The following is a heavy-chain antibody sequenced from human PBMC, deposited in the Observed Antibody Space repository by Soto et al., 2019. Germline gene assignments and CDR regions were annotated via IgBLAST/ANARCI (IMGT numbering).Heavy chain of an antibody. V-gene: IGHV3-7*01. D-gene: IGHD1-7*01. J-gene: IGHJ4*02. CDR3: ARELYTWNSRGY. Sequence: GGSLRLSCAASGFTFSTYWMSWVRQAPGKGLEWVANIRPQGSEKWYVDSVKGRYTISRDNAKNSLYLKMNSLRAEDTAVYYCARELYTWNSRGYGGREPLVTVSS. CDR1: GFTFSTYW. CDR2: IRPQGSEK.